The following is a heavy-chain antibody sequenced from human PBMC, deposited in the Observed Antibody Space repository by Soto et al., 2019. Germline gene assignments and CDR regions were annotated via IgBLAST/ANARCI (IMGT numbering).Heavy chain of an antibody. D-gene: IGHD6-19*01. Sequence: QLQLQESGPGLVKPSETLSLTCTVSGGSISSSSYYWGWIRQPPGKGLEWIGSIYYSGSTYYNPSLKSRVTISVDTSKNQFSLKLSSVTAADTAVYYCARHTVAHGDNWFDPWGQGTLVNVSS. J-gene: IGHJ5*02. CDR1: GGSISSSSYY. CDR3: ARHTVAHGDNWFDP. CDR2: IYYSGST. V-gene: IGHV4-39*01.